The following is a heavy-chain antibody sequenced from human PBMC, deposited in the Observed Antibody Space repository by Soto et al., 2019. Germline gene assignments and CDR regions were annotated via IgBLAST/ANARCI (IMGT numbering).Heavy chain of an antibody. CDR1: GGSVSSGNYF. CDR2: IHSSGST. Sequence: SSETLSLTCTASGGSVSSGNYFWSWIRQPPGKGLEWIGYIHSSGSTNYNPSLKSRVTISVDTSRNQFSLKLTSVTAADTAVHDCAILTKLPAVTTAFRGGYGLDVWGQGSTGTVSS. D-gene: IGHD4-17*01. J-gene: IGHJ6*02. CDR3: AILTKLPAVTTAFRGGYGLDV. V-gene: IGHV4-61*01.